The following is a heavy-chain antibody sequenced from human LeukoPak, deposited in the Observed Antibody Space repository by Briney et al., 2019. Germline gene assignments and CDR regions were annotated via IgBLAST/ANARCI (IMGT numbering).Heavy chain of an antibody. D-gene: IGHD3-22*01. CDR3: ARGVTMTRTTYAFDI. CDR2: IYYSGST. Sequence: SETLSLTCTVSGGSISSGGYYWSWIRQHPGKGLEWIGYIYYSGSTYYNPSLKSRVTISVDTSKNQFSLKLSSVTAADTAVYYCARGVTMTRTTYAFDIWGQGTMVTVSS. J-gene: IGHJ3*02. CDR1: GGSISSGGYY. V-gene: IGHV4-31*03.